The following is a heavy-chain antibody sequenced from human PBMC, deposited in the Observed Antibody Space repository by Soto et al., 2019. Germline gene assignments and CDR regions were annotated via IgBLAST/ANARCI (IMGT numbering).Heavy chain of an antibody. D-gene: IGHD6-25*01. V-gene: IGHV4-4*07. CDR3: ARDAAGSDYYYYYRMDV. Sequence: SETLSLTCTVSGGSISSYYWSWIRQPAGKGLEWIGRIYTSGSTNYNPSLKSRVTMSVDTSKNQFSLKLSSVTAADTAVYYCARDAAGSDYYYYYRMDVWGQGTTVTVSS. CDR1: GGSISSYY. J-gene: IGHJ6*02. CDR2: IYTSGST.